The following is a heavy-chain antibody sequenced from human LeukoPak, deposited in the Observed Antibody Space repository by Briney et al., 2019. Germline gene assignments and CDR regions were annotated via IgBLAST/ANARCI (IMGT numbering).Heavy chain of an antibody. V-gene: IGHV1-8*01. CDR1: GYSFSTFD. J-gene: IGHJ4*01. CDR3: ARQSLDGGSCYDY. CDR2: MNPNSGNT. Sequence: GASVKVSCKASGYSFSTFDINWVRQAPGQGPEWMGWMNPNSGNTGYAQKFQGRVTLTRSTSMTTAYMELSSLRSEDTAVYYCARQSLDGGSCYDYWGQGTPVTASS. D-gene: IGHD2-15*01.